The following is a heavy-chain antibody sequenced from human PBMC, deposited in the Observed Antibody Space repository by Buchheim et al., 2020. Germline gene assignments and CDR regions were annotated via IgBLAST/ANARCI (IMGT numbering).Heavy chain of an antibody. CDR2: IFSNGGSR. Sequence: QVQLVQSGAEVKKPGASVKVSCKTSGYTFTAYYIHWLRQAPGQGPEWMGRIFSNGGSRTYAQGFQGRVTMTRATSNATVHMELSSLTSEDTAVYYCARAPSSTWVFFDHWGQGTL. J-gene: IGHJ4*02. CDR3: ARAPSSTWVFFDH. CDR1: GYTFTAYY. D-gene: IGHD2-2*01. V-gene: IGHV1-46*01.